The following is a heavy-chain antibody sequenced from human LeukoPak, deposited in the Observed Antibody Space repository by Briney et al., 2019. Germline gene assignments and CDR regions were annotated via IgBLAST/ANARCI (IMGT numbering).Heavy chain of an antibody. Sequence: SETLSLTCTVSGGSITDHYWTWIRQPPRQGLEWIGYISSSGSTSYDPSLVCRVTISLDTSKNQVSMKVRSVTAADTAMYFCARGHYDLAPWGQGILVTVSS. CDR3: ARGHYDLAP. CDR2: ISSSGST. D-gene: IGHD4-17*01. V-gene: IGHV4-59*11. J-gene: IGHJ5*02. CDR1: GGSITDHY.